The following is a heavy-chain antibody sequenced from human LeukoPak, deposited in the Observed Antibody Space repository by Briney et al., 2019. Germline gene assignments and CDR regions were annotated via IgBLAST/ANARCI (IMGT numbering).Heavy chain of an antibody. D-gene: IGHD5-12*01. J-gene: IGHJ4*02. CDR2: INAGNGNT. Sequence: ASVKVSCKASGYTFTSYAMHWVRQAPGQRLEWMGWINAGNGNTKYSQKFQGRVTITRDTSASTAYMELSSLRSEDTAVYYCARELYSGYDLLVFDYWGQGTLVTVSS. CDR1: GYTFTSYA. V-gene: IGHV1-3*01. CDR3: ARELYSGYDLLVFDY.